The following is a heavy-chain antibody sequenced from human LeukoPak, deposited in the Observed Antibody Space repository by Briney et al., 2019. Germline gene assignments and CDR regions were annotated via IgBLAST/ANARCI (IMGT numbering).Heavy chain of an antibody. CDR1: GGSISSYY. D-gene: IGHD6-13*01. CDR3: AREVVSSGWWGGSERFDP. V-gene: IGHV4-59*01. J-gene: IGHJ5*02. Sequence: SETLSLTCTVSGGSISSYYWSWIRQPPGKGLEWIGYIYYSGSTNYNPSLKSRVTISVDTSKNQFSLKLSSVTAADTAVYYCAREVVSSGWWGGSERFDPWGQGTLVTVSS. CDR2: IYYSGST.